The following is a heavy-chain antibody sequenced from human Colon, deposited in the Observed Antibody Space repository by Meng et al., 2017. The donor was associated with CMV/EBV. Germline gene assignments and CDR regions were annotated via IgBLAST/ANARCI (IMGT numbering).Heavy chain of an antibody. V-gene: IGHV3-30*03. CDR3: ATGGGLYCTVGSCYYPLDN. Sequence: GGSLRLSCAASGFTFSNYAMHWVRQAPGKGLEWVAIISYDDTNKYYADSVKGRFTISRDISTNTLYLQMNSLRRDDTAVYFCATGGGLYCTVGSCYYPLDNWGQGTLVTVSS. CDR2: ISYDDTNK. J-gene: IGHJ4*02. CDR1: GFTFSNYA. D-gene: IGHD2-15*01.